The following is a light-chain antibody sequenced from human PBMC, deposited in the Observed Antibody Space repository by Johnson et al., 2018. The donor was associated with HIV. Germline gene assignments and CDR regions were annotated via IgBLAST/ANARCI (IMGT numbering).Light chain of an antibody. J-gene: IGLJ1*01. V-gene: IGLV1-51*02. Sequence: QSVLTQPPSVSAAPGQKVTISCSGSNSNIGNNYVSWYQHLPGTAPKLLIYENNKRPSGIPDRFSGSKSGTSATLGITGLQTGDEADYYCGTWDSSLSEGVFGTGTRLTVL. CDR2: ENN. CDR3: GTWDSSLSEGV. CDR1: NSNIGNNY.